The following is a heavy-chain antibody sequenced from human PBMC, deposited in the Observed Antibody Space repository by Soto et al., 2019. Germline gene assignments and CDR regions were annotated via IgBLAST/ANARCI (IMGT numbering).Heavy chain of an antibody. CDR3: ARDHLILPAHDFFYGSDV. D-gene: IGHD2-21*02. V-gene: IGHV3-7*03. Sequence: GSLRLSCEVSGFTFSMYSMSWVRQSPGKGLEWVAKIPQDGVDGHYADSVKGRFIISRDNDKNSLHLQLNNLRAEDTAVYYCARDHLILPAHDFFYGSDVWGRGATVTVSS. CDR2: IPQDGVDG. J-gene: IGHJ6*02. CDR1: GFTFSMYS.